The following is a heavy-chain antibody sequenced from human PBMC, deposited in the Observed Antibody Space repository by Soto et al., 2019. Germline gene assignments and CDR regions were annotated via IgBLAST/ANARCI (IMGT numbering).Heavy chain of an antibody. CDR1: GYIFTNYG. CDR2: ISPYNGDT. D-gene: IGHD1-26*01. Sequence: QVQLVQSGAEVKKPGASVKVSCKASGYIFTNYGLIWVRQAPGQGLEWMGWISPYNGDTKYAQNLQGRVTMTTDTSTSTAYIELRGLRSDDTTMYYCARSGSSDFDGFDMWGQGTMVTVSS. CDR3: ARSGSSDFDGFDM. J-gene: IGHJ3*02. V-gene: IGHV1-18*01.